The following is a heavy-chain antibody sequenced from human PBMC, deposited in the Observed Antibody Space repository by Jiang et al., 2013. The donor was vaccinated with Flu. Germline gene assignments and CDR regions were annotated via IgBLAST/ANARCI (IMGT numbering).Heavy chain of an antibody. D-gene: IGHD3-10*01. Sequence: GSGLVKPSQTLSLTCTVSGVSVSSGDYYWNWLRQPPGKGLEWIAYIYYSGNTYYNPSLKSRITISVDTSKNQFSLKLTSVTAADTAVYYCTSGFREFNDFEYWGQGTLVAVSS. CDR3: TSGFREFNDFEY. CDR1: GVSVSSGDYY. V-gene: IGHV4-30-4*01. CDR2: IYYSGNT. J-gene: IGHJ4*02.